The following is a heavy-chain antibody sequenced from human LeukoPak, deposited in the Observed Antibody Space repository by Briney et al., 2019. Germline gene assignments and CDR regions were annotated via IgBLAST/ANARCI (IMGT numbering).Heavy chain of an antibody. D-gene: IGHD3-16*01. J-gene: IGHJ4*02. Sequence: GGSLRLSCAASGFTFSDYYMSWIRQAPGKGLEWVSYIGSSGSTIYYADSVKGRFTISRDNARNSLYLQMNSLRAEDTAVYYCARTRTRGDLDYWGQGTLVTVSS. V-gene: IGHV3-11*01. CDR3: ARTRTRGDLDY. CDR2: IGSSGSTI. CDR1: GFTFSDYY.